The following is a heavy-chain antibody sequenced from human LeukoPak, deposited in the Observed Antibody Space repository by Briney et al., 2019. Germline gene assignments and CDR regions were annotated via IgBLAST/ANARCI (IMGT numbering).Heavy chain of an antibody. CDR2: INPNSGGT. Sequence: ASVTVSCKASGYTFTGYYMHWVRQAPGQGVEWMGWINPNSGGTNYAQKFQGRVTMTRDTSISTAYMELTRLRSDDTPVYYCARGNSGSYYGYAFDIWGQGTMVTVSS. D-gene: IGHD1-26*01. CDR3: ARGNSGSYYGYAFDI. V-gene: IGHV1-2*02. J-gene: IGHJ3*02. CDR1: GYTFTGYY.